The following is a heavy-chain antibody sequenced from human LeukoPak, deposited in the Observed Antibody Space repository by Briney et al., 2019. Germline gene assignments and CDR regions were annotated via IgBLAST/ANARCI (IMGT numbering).Heavy chain of an antibody. CDR1: GFTFNIHW. CDR3: AKGSYYDSSGSFYFDY. Sequence: GGSLRLSCVASGFTFNIHWMTWVRQAPGKGLEWVSGISGSGDDTYYADSVKGRFTISRDNSKNTLYVQVNSLGTEDTAAYYCAKGSYYDSSGSFYFDYWGQGTLVTVSS. J-gene: IGHJ4*02. V-gene: IGHV3-23*01. D-gene: IGHD3-22*01. CDR2: ISGSGDDT.